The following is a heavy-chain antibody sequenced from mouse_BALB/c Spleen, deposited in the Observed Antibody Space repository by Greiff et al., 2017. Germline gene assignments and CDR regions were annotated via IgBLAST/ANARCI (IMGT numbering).Heavy chain of an antibody. J-gene: IGHJ4*01. Sequence: QVQLKESGAELMKPGASVKISCKATGYTFSSYWIEWVKQRPGHGLEWIGEILPGSGSTNYNEKFKGKATFTADTSSNTAYMQLSSLTSEDSAVYYCARSGYGNYGYYAMDYWGQGTSVTVSS. CDR2: ILPGSGST. V-gene: IGHV1-9*01. D-gene: IGHD2-10*02. CDR3: ARSGYGNYGYYAMDY. CDR1: GYTFSSYW.